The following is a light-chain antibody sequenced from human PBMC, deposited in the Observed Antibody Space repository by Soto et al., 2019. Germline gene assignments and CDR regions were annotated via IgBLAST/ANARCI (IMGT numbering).Light chain of an antibody. CDR3: QVWDESSDHPGV. J-gene: IGLJ1*01. Sequence: SYELTQPPSVSVAPGQTATITFGGKNIGVKSVHWYQLRPGQAPVLVVYDDDDRPSGIPERFSGSNSGNTATLTIARVEAGDEADYCCQVWDESSDHPGVFGTGTKVTVL. CDR1: NIGVKS. CDR2: DDD. V-gene: IGLV3-21*02.